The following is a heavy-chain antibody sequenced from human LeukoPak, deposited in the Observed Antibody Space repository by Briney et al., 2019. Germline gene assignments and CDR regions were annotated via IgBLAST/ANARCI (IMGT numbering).Heavy chain of an antibody. CDR2: ISYDGRNK. J-gene: IGHJ3*02. CDR1: GFTFSSYG. Sequence: GGSLRLSCAASGFTFSSYGMHWVRQAPGKGLEWVALISYDGRNKYYADSVKGRFTISRDNSKNTLYLKMNSLRAEDTAVYYCARHYGGNSGGAFDIWGQGTMVTVSS. CDR3: ARHYGGNSGGAFDI. V-gene: IGHV3-30*03. D-gene: IGHD4-23*01.